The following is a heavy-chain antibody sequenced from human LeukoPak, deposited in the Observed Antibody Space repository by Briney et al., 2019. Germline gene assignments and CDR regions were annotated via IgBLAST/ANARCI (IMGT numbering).Heavy chain of an antibody. V-gene: IGHV4-34*01. CDR1: GGSFSGYY. Sequence: SETLSLTCAVYGGSFSGYYWSWIRQPPGKGLEWIGEINHSGSTNYNPSLKSRVTISVDTSKNQFSLKLSSVTAADTAVYYCARQSTSYYDFRPPPTPFDYWGQGTLVTVSS. J-gene: IGHJ4*02. CDR2: INHSGST. D-gene: IGHD3-3*01. CDR3: ARQSTSYYDFRPPPTPFDY.